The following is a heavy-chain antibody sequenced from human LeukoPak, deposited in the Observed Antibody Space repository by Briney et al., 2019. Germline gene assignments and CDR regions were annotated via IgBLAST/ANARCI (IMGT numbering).Heavy chain of an antibody. CDR1: GFIFGNHW. CDR2: MNGDGSST. Sequence: QTGGSLRLSCAASGFIFGNHWMHWVRQAPGEGLVWVSRMNGDGSSTDYADSVKGRFTISRDNVKNTLYLQMNSLRAEDTAVYYCARVGYCSGNTCYATYDYWGQGTLVTVSS. V-gene: IGHV3-74*01. J-gene: IGHJ4*02. CDR3: ARVGYCSGNTCYATYDY. D-gene: IGHD2-2*01.